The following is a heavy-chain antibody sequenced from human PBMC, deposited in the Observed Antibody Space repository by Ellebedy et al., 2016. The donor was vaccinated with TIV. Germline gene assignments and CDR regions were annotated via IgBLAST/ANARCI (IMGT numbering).Heavy chain of an antibody. J-gene: IGHJ4*02. CDR3: AIRYSSGWGLDY. CDR2: INPSGGRT. Sequence: ASVKVSCXASGYTFTSYYMHWVRQAPGQGLEWMGIINPSGGRTSYAQKFQGRVTMTRDTSTGTVYMELSSLRSEDTAVYYCAIRYSSGWGLDYWGQGTLVTVSS. D-gene: IGHD6-19*01. V-gene: IGHV1-46*01. CDR1: GYTFTSYY.